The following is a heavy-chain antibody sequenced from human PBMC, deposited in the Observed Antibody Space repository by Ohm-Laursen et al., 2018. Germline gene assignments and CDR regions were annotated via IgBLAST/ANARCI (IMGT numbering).Heavy chain of an antibody. CDR3: ARGSSGSYYWFDP. CDR1: GYTFTSYG. J-gene: IGHJ5*02. Sequence: ASVKVSCKASGYTFTSYGISWVRQAPGQGLEWMGRIIPILGTANYAQKFQGRVTITADKSTSTAYMELSSLRSKDTAVYYCARGSSGSYYWFDPWGQGTLVTVSS. V-gene: IGHV1-69*04. D-gene: IGHD1-26*01. CDR2: IIPILGTA.